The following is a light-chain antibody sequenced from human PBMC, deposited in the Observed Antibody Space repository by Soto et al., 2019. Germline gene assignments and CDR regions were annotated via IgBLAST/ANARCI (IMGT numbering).Light chain of an antibody. Sequence: DFQMTQSPSTLSASVGDRVTITCRASQSINNWLAWYQQKPGKAPKRLIYEASNLQSGVRSMFSSSGSGTEFILTISSLQPDDFATYYCKQYNSYSCSFGQGTKQEI. CDR1: QSINNW. J-gene: IGKJ2*04. CDR3: KQYNSYSCS. CDR2: EAS. V-gene: IGKV1-5*03.